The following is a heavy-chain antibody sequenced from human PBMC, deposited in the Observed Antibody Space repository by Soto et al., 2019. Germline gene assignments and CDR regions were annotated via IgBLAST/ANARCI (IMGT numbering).Heavy chain of an antibody. CDR2: IYYSGTT. CDR1: GGSIKVGGYY. D-gene: IGHD5-12*01. Sequence: PWETLSLTCTVSGGSIKVGGYYWGWIRQPPGKGLEWVATIYYSGTTYYNPSLKSRLTISLDTSRNQFSLDLTSVTAADTAVYYCARLAYSHYSTWGQGTLVNVSS. V-gene: IGHV4-39*01. CDR3: ARLAYSHYST. J-gene: IGHJ4*02.